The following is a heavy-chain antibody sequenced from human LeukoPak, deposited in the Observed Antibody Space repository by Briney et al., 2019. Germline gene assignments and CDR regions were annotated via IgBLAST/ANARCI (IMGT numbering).Heavy chain of an antibody. Sequence: SETLSLTCTVSGGSISSSSYYWGWLRQPPGKGLEWIGSIYYSGSTYYNPSLKTRVSISVDTTKNQFSLKLSSVTAADTAVYYCARHYAGGYYYRWFDPWGQGTLVTVSS. D-gene: IGHD3-22*01. J-gene: IGHJ5*02. CDR3: ARHYAGGYYYRWFDP. V-gene: IGHV4-39*01. CDR1: GGSISSSSYY. CDR2: IYYSGST.